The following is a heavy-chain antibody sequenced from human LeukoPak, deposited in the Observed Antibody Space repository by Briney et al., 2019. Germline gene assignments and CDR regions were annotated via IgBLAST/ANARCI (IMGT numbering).Heavy chain of an antibody. Sequence: SETLSLTCTVSGGSISSSGHYWGWIRQPPGKGLEWIASLHYSGSTYHNPSLKSRITISADTSKNQFSLKVSSVAAADTAVYYCARDQYSGSLDYWGQGTLVTVSS. V-gene: IGHV4-39*02. D-gene: IGHD1-26*01. CDR3: ARDQYSGSLDY. J-gene: IGHJ4*02. CDR2: LHYSGST. CDR1: GGSISSSGHY.